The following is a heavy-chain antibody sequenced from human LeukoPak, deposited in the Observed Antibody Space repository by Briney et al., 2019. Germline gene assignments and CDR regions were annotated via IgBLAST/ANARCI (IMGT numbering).Heavy chain of an antibody. CDR2: ISSTSSYI. CDR1: GFTFSDYS. D-gene: IGHD5-18*01. V-gene: IGHV3-21*01. CDR3: ARGQLGQTGWFDP. J-gene: IGHJ5*02. Sequence: PGGSLRLSCAASGFTFSDYSMHWVRQAPGKGLEWVSCISSTSSYIYYADSVRGRFTISRDNAKNSLYLQMNSLRAEDTAVYYCARGQLGQTGWFDPWGQGTLVTVSS.